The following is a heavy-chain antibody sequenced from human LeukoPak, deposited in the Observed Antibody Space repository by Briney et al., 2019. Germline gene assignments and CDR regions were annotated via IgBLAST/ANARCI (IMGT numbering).Heavy chain of an antibody. D-gene: IGHD2-2*01. CDR2: INPNSGGT. J-gene: IGHJ6*03. CDR1: GYTFTGYY. V-gene: IGHV1-2*02. CDR3: ARNGCSSISCYLHYYDCYTDV. Sequence: ASVKVSCKASGYTFTGYYMHWVRQAPGQGLEWMGWINPNSGGTNYAQKFQGRVTMTRDTSISTAYMELSRLSSDDTAVYYCARNGCSSISCYLHYYDCYTDVRGKGTTVTVSS.